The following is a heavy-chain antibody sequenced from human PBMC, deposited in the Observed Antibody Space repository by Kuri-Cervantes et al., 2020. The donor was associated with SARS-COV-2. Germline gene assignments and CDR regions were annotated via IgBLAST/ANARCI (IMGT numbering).Heavy chain of an antibody. J-gene: IGHJ6*02. Sequence: GGSLRSSCAAPGSTFSSFAMTWFRLTPGKGLGWLSIISVSGAVTYYAASVKGRFTISRDNSKNTLSLQMNSMRAEDTAIYYCAKAEGVSSWSHKYYKLDVWGQGTTVTVSS. D-gene: IGHD6-13*01. CDR1: GSTFSSFA. V-gene: IGHV3-23*01. CDR2: ISVSGAVT. CDR3: AKAEGVSSWSHKYYKLDV.